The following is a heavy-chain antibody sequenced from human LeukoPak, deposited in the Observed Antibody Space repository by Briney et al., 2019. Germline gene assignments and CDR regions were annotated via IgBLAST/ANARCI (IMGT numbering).Heavy chain of an antibody. CDR3: AKGDTAMVTGYYYMDV. V-gene: IGHV3-30*02. CDR1: GFNFNTYG. J-gene: IGHJ6*03. CDR2: IRYDETNE. D-gene: IGHD5-18*01. Sequence: TGGSLRLSCAASGFNFNTYGMYWVRQAPGKGLEWVAFIRYDETNEYYADSVKGRFTISRDNSKNTLYLQMNSLRAEDTAVYYCAKGDTAMVTGYYYMDVWGKGTTVTISS.